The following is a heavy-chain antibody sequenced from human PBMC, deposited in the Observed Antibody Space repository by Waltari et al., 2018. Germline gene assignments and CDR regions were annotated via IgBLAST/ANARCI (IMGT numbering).Heavy chain of an antibody. V-gene: IGHV4-31*03. D-gene: IGHD3-10*01. J-gene: IGHJ4*02. CDR3: ARQRITMVRGVIDY. CDR1: GAPISSGRYY. CDR2: IYYSGST. Sequence: QVQLQESGPGLVRPSQTLSLTSPVSGAPISSGRYYWSWLRQHPGKGLEWIGYIYYSGSTYYNPSLKSRVTISVDTSKNQFSLKLSSVTAADTAVYYCARQRITMVRGVIDYWGQGTLVTVSS.